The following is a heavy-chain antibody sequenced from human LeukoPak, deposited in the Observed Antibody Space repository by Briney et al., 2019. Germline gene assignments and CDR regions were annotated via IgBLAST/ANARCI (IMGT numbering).Heavy chain of an antibody. CDR1: GFAVSGRY. V-gene: IGHV3-53*01. Sequence: PGGSLRLSCAASGFAVSGRYMSWVRQAPGIGLEWVSVIYTGGSTYYGDSVKGRLTISRDISQNTVYLQMNSLRAEDTAVYYCTRDRSNSGTRDAFDIWGQGTMVSVSS. D-gene: IGHD1-26*01. CDR2: IYTGGST. J-gene: IGHJ3*02. CDR3: TRDRSNSGTRDAFDI.